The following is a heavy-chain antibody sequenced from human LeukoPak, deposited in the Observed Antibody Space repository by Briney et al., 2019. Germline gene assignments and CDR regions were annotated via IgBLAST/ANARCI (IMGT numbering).Heavy chain of an antibody. CDR2: INGDGITT. Sequence: GGSLRLSCAASGFTFSTFWMHWVRQAPGKGLVWGSRINGDGITTTYAGSVKGRFTISRDNAKNTLYLQLNSLRAEDTAVYYCARGSSGYGMNWGQGTLATVSS. CDR1: GFTFSTFW. V-gene: IGHV3-74*01. CDR3: ARGSSGYGMN. D-gene: IGHD5-12*01. J-gene: IGHJ4*02.